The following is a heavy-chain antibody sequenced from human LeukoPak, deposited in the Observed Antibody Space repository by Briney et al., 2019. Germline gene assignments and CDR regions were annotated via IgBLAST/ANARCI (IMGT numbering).Heavy chain of an antibody. CDR1: GFTFSNHG. CDR2: ISTNSFYT. Sequence: GGSLRLSCAASGFTFSNHGMSWVRQAPGKGLEWVSSISTNSFYTYYADSVRGRFTVSRDNSKNTLYLQMNNMAAEDTAVYFCAKIGVSGSWFFDLWGRGTLLSVSS. D-gene: IGHD1-1*01. CDR3: AKIGVSGSWFFDL. V-gene: IGHV3-23*01. J-gene: IGHJ2*01.